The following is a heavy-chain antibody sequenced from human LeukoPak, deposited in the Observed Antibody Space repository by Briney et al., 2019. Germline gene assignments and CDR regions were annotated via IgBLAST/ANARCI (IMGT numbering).Heavy chain of an antibody. CDR3: AELGITMIGGV. J-gene: IGHJ6*04. CDR2: ISSSSSYI. CDR1: GFTFSSYS. D-gene: IGHD3-10*02. V-gene: IGHV3-21*01. Sequence: GGSLRLSCAASGFTFSSYSMNWVRQAPGKGLEWVSFISSSSSYIYYADSMKGRFTISRDNAKNSLYLQMNSLRAEDTAVYYCAELGITMIGGVWGKGTTVTISS.